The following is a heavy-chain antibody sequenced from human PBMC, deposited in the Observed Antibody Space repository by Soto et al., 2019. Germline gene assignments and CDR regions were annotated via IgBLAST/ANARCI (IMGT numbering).Heavy chain of an antibody. Sequence: ASVKVSCKVSGYTLTELSMHWVRQAPGKGLEWMGGFDPEDGETIYAQKFQGRVTMTEDTSTDTAYMELSSLRSEDTAVYYCATDTWKWELLAEGFDPWGQGTLVTVSS. J-gene: IGHJ5*02. CDR1: GYTLTELS. V-gene: IGHV1-24*01. CDR2: FDPEDGET. D-gene: IGHD1-26*01. CDR3: ATDTWKWELLAEGFDP.